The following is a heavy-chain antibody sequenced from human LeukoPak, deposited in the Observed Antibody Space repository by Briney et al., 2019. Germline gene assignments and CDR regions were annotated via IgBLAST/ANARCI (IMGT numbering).Heavy chain of an antibody. CDR1: GFTFSSYA. V-gene: IGHV3-23*01. CDR2: LSASGGTT. Sequence: GGSLRLSCAASGFTFSSYAMSWVRQAPGKGLEWVSALSASGGTTYYADSVKGRFTVSRDNSRNTLYLQINSLRVEDTAVYYCAKERDDSSTVFDSWGQGTLVTVSS. CDR3: AKERDDSSTVFDS. J-gene: IGHJ4*02. D-gene: IGHD4-17*01.